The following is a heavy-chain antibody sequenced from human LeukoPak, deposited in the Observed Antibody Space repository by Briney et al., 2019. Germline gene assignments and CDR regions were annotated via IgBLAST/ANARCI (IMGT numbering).Heavy chain of an antibody. J-gene: IGHJ4*02. V-gene: IGHV3-23*01. D-gene: IGHD3-10*01. CDR2: ISGSGGST. Sequence: GGSLRLSCAASGFTFSSYAMSWVRQAPGKGXEWVSAISGSGGSTYYADSVKGRFTISRDNSKNTLYLQMNSLRAEDTAVYYCASGGFRFFDYWGQGTLVTVSS. CDR3: ASGGFRFFDY. CDR1: GFTFSSYA.